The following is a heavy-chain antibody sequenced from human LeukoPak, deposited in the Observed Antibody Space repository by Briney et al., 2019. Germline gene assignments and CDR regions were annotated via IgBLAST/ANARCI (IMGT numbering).Heavy chain of an antibody. CDR3: ARDLRGSTVFYGMDV. CDR1: GFTFSSYG. V-gene: IGHV3-48*02. D-gene: IGHD3-10*01. Sequence: GGSLRLSCAASGFTFSSYGMNWVRQAPGKGLEWVSYISSSSSSIYYADSVKGRFAISRDNAKHSLYLQMNSLRDEDTAVYYCARDLRGSTVFYGMDVWGQGTTVTVSS. J-gene: IGHJ6*02. CDR2: ISSSSSSI.